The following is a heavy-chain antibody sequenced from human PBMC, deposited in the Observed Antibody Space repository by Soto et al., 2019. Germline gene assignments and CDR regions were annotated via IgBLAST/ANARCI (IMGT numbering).Heavy chain of an antibody. D-gene: IGHD2-8*01. J-gene: IGHJ4*02. V-gene: IGHV4-34*01. CDR1: GGSFSGYY. CDR2: INHSGST. CDR3: ARRKSIVLMVYATHFDY. Sequence: SETLSLTCAVYGGSFSGYYWSWIRQPPGKGLEWIGEINHSGSTNYNPSLKSRVTISVDTSKNQFSLKLSSVTAADTAVYYCARRKSIVLMVYATHFDYWGQGTLVTVSS.